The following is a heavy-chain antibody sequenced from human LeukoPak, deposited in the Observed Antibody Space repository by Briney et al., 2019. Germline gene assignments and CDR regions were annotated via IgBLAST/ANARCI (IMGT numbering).Heavy chain of an antibody. V-gene: IGHV4-34*01. Sequence: SETLSLTCAVYGGSFSGYYWSWIRQPPGKGLEWIGEINNSGSTNYNPSLKSRDTISVYTSKNQFSLKLSSVTAADTAVYYCARARGYYYYYMDVWGKGTTVTVSS. CDR1: GGSFSGYY. J-gene: IGHJ6*03. CDR2: INNSGST. CDR3: ARARGYYYYYMDV.